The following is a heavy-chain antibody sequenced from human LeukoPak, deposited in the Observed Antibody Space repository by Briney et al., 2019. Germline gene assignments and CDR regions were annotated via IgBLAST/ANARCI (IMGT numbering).Heavy chain of an antibody. D-gene: IGHD2-8*01. CDR2: ISSSSYI. V-gene: IGHV3-21*01. CDR3: ARDPVDCTNGVCYRIWDY. J-gene: IGHJ4*02. Sequence: GGSLRLSCAASGFTFSSYSMNWVRQAPGKGLEWVSSISSSSYIYYADSVEGRFTISRDNAKNSLYLQMNSLRAEDTAVYYCARDPVDCTNGVCYRIWDYWGQGTLVTVSS. CDR1: GFTFSSYS.